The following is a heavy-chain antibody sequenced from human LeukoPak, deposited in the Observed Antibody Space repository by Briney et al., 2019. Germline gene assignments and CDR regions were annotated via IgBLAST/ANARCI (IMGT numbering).Heavy chain of an antibody. CDR1: GGSISSYY. D-gene: IGHD3-22*01. CDR2: IYYSGST. CDR3: AGSYDSSGYYGYPRVWFDY. V-gene: IGHV4-59*01. Sequence: SETLSLTCTVSGGSISSYYWSWIRQPPGKGLEWIGYIYYSGSTNYNPSLKSRVTISVDTSKNQFSLKLSSVTAADTAVYYCAGSYDSSGYYGYPRVWFDYWGQGTLVTVSS. J-gene: IGHJ4*02.